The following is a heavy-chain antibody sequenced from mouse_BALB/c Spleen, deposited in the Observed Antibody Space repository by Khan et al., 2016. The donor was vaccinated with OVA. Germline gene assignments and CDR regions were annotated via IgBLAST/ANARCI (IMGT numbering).Heavy chain of an antibody. V-gene: IGHV3-6*02. Sequence: EVQLQESGPGLVKPSQSLSLTCSVTGYSITSGYFWNWLRQFPGNKLEWMGYIRYDGNSNYNPSLKNRISITRDTSKNNFFLKLNSVTPEDTATYDCARGGRSGPAWFAYWGQGTLVTVSA. D-gene: IGHD3-1*01. CDR3: ARGGRSGPAWFAY. CDR2: IRYDGNS. CDR1: GYSITSGYF. J-gene: IGHJ3*01.